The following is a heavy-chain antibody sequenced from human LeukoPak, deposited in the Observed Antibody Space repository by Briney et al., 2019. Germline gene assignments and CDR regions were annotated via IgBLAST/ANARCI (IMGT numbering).Heavy chain of an antibody. CDR3: ARHVNPSITMVRGVIRWFDP. V-gene: IGHV4-39*01. D-gene: IGHD3-10*01. CDR1: GGSISSSSYY. J-gene: IGHJ5*02. CDR2: IYYSGNT. Sequence: KASETLSLTCTVSGGSISSSSYYWGWTRQPPGKGLEWIGSIYYSGNTFYNPSLKSRVTISVDTSKNHFSLGLSSVTAADTAVYYCARHVNPSITMVRGVIRWFDPWGQGTLVTVSS.